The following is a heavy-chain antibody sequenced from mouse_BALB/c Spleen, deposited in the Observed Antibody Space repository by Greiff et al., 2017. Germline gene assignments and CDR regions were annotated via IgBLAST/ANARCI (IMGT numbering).Heavy chain of an antibody. J-gene: IGHJ3*01. Sequence: EVMLVESGGGLVKPGGSLKLSCAASGFTFSDYYMYWVRQTPEKRLEWVATISDGGSYTYYPDSVKGRFTISRDNAKNNLYLQMSSLKSEDTAMYYCARDGSSYGNSGFAYWGQGTLVTVSA. CDR2: ISDGGSYT. D-gene: IGHD2-1*01. CDR1: GFTFSDYY. CDR3: ARDGSSYGNSGFAY. V-gene: IGHV5-4*02.